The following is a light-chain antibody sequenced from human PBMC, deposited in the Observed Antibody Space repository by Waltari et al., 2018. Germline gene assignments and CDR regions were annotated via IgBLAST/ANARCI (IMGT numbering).Light chain of an antibody. CDR1: NNDIGGYDY. CDR2: DVS. J-gene: IGLJ3*02. V-gene: IGLV2-14*01. CDR3: SSYVSGSTLKM. Sequence: QSALTQPASVSGSPGQSITISCTGTNNDIGGYDYVSWYQQHPGKAPKLLIYDVSGRPSGVSIRFSGSKSGNTASLTISGIQTEDEADYYCSSYVSGSTLKMFGGGTKLTVL.